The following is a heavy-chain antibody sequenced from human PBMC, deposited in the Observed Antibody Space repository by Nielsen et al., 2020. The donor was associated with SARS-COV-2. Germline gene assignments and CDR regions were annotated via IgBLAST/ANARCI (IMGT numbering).Heavy chain of an antibody. D-gene: IGHD4-23*01. J-gene: IGHJ4*02. CDR3: SSPTVAF. Sequence: SETLSLTCTVSGDSISSDGYYWSWIRQPAGKGLEWIGRIYTSGSTNYNPSLKSRVTISVDTSKNQFSLKLSSVTAADTAVYYCSSPTVAFWGQGTLVTVSS. V-gene: IGHV4-61*02. CDR1: GDSISSDGYY. CDR2: IYTSGST.